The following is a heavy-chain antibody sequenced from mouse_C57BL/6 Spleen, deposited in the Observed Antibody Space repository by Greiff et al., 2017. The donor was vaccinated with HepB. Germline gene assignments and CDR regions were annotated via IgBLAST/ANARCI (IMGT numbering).Heavy chain of an antibody. D-gene: IGHD1-1*01. CDR3: ARKTVVATWYFEV. CDR2: IYPRSGNT. J-gene: IGHJ1*03. CDR1: GYTFTSYG. V-gene: IGHV1-81*01. Sequence: VQLKESGAELARPGASVKLSCKASGYTFTSYGISWVKQRTGQGLEWIGEIYPRSGNTYYNEKFKGKATLTADKSSSTAYMELRSLTSEDSAVYFCARKTVVATWYFEVWGTGTTVTVSS.